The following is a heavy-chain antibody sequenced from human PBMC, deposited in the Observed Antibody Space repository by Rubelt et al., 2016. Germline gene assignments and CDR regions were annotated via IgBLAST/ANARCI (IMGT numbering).Heavy chain of an antibody. CDR1: GGSISSSNW. V-gene: IGHV4-4*02. Sequence: QVQLQESGPGLVKPSGTLSLTCAVSGGSISSSNWWSWVRQPPGKGLEWIGYIYYSGSTNYNPSLKGRVTISVDTSKNQFSLKLSSVTAADTAVYYCAREAVEMATITHNWFDPWGQGTLVTVSS. D-gene: IGHD5-24*01. CDR2: IYYSGST. CDR3: AREAVEMATITHNWFDP. J-gene: IGHJ5*02.